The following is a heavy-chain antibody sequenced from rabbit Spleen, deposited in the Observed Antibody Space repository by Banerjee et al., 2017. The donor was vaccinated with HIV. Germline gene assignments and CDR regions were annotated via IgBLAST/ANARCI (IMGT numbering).Heavy chain of an antibody. CDR3: ARGSAAMTMVITGFYFNL. Sequence: QEELEESGGGLVKPEGSLKLSCKVSGFDVRQYGVTWVRQAPGKGLEWIGFIYTGNGKNYYASWAKGRFTISKTSSTTVTLQLTGLTAADTATYFCARGSAAMTMVITGFYFNLWGPGTLVTVS. J-gene: IGHJ4*01. D-gene: IGHD2-1*01. V-gene: IGHV1S45*01. CDR1: GFDVRQYG. CDR2: IYTGNGKN.